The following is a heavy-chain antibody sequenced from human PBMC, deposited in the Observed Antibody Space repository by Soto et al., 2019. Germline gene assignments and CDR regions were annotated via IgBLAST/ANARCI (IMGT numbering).Heavy chain of an antibody. CDR1: GFNFITYS. CDR3: ARDGRLVMYYYYYYGMDV. V-gene: IGHV3-21*01. CDR2: ISSSSSYI. Sequence: GSLRLSCAASGFNFITYSLSWVRQAPGKGLEWVASISSSSSYIYYADSVKGRFTISRDNAKNSLYLQMNSLRAEDTAVYYCARDGRLVMYYYYYYGMDVWGQGTTVTVSS. J-gene: IGHJ6*02. D-gene: IGHD3-9*01.